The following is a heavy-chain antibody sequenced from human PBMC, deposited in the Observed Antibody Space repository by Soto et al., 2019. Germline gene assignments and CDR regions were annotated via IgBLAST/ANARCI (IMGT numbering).Heavy chain of an antibody. Sequence: SETLSLTCTVSGGSISSYYWSWIRQPPGKGLEWIGYIYYSGSTNYNPSLKSRVTISVDMSKNQFSLKLSSVTAADTAVYYCARDSGVAGTSWYFDYWGQGTLVTVSS. J-gene: IGHJ4*02. CDR2: IYYSGST. CDR3: ARDSGVAGTSWYFDY. CDR1: GGSISSYY. V-gene: IGHV4-59*01. D-gene: IGHD6-19*01.